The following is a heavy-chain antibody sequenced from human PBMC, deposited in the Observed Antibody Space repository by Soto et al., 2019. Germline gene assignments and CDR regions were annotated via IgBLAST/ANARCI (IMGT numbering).Heavy chain of an antibody. Sequence: EVQLVASGGGLVQPWGSLRLSCAASGFTFSSYWMHWIRQAPGKGLVWVSRINSDGSSTTYADSVKGRFTISRDNDRNTLYLQMNSLRAEDTAVYSCARAVTTPGYWGQGTLVTVSS. J-gene: IGHJ4*02. CDR1: GFTFSSYW. V-gene: IGHV3-74*01. CDR2: INSDGSST. CDR3: ARAVTTPGY. D-gene: IGHD4-17*01.